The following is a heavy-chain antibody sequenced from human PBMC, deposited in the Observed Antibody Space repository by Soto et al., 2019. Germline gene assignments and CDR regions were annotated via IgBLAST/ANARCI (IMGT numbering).Heavy chain of an antibody. CDR1: GYTFTGYY. J-gene: IGHJ6*02. V-gene: IGHV1-2*04. CDR3: ARDLGHSGYYGMDV. CDR2: INPNSGGT. D-gene: IGHD3-10*01. Sequence: ASVKVSCKASGYTFTGYYMHWVRQPPGQGLEWMGWINPNSGGTNYAQKFQGWVTMTRDTSISTAYMELSRLRSDDTAVYYCARDLGHSGYYGMDVWGQGTTVTVS.